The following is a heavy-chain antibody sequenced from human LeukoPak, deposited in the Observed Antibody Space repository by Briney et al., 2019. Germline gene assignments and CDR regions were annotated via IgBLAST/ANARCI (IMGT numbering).Heavy chain of an antibody. D-gene: IGHD5-18*01. Sequence: PSETLSLTCAVSGGSFSTYYWSWIRQPPGKGLEWIGYIYYSGSTNYNPSLKSRATISVDTSKNHFSLKLSSVTAADTAMYYCAREYSYGYFDYWGQGTLVTVSS. J-gene: IGHJ4*02. CDR1: GGSFSTYY. CDR2: IYYSGST. V-gene: IGHV4-59*01. CDR3: AREYSYGYFDY.